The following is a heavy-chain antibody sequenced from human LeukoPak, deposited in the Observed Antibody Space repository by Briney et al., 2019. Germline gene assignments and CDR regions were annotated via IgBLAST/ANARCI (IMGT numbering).Heavy chain of an antibody. J-gene: IGHJ4*02. Sequence: PSETLSLTCTVSGGSITSNAYYWGWIRQPPGKGLEWIGTIYYTGSTYYNPSLKSRVTISVDTSKNQFSLKLSSVTATDTAVYYCARWFGKTLAGVYWGEGILVTVSS. CDR1: GGSITSNAYY. CDR3: ARWFGKTLAGVY. CDR2: IYYTGST. D-gene: IGHD3-10*01. V-gene: IGHV4-39*01.